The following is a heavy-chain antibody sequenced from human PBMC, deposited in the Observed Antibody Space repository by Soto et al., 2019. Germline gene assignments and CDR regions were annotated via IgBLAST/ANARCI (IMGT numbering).Heavy chain of an antibody. J-gene: IGHJ6*02. CDR1: GGSISSGGYS. Sequence: SETLSLTCAVSGGSISSGGYSWSWIRQPPGKGLEWIGYIYHSGSTYYNPSLKSRVTISVDRSKNQFSLKLSSVTAADTAVYYCARGYGSGSYSRYYYGMDVWGQGTTVTVS. D-gene: IGHD3-10*01. CDR3: ARGYGSGSYSRYYYGMDV. CDR2: IYHSGST. V-gene: IGHV4-30-2*01.